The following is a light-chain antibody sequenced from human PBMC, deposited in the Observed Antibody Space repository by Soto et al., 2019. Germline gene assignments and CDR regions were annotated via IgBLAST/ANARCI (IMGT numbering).Light chain of an antibody. J-gene: IGLJ1*01. CDR2: DVT. V-gene: IGLV2-14*01. Sequence: QSVLTQPASVSGSPGQSITISCTGTSSDVGGYNYVSWYQQHPVKAPKLMIYDVTNRPSGVPDRFSGSKSGNTASLTVSGLQAEDEADYYCSSYAGSNNLYVFGTGTKVTVL. CDR3: SSYAGSNNLYV. CDR1: SSDVGGYNY.